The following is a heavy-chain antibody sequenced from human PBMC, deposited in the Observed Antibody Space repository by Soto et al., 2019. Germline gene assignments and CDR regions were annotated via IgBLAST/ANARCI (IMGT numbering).Heavy chain of an antibody. D-gene: IGHD2-21*01. CDR3: ARFSVGVVHTTTDKF. J-gene: IGHJ4*02. CDR1: GFTFSSYW. Sequence: EMQLVQSGGGLVQPGGSLRLSCAASGFTFSSYWMHWVRQPPGKGLVWVSRINTAGSSTSYAESVQCRFTISRDNAKNTLYLQMNSLGAEDTAVYYCARFSVGVVHTTTDKFWGQGTLFTVSS. CDR2: INTAGSST. V-gene: IGHV3-74*01.